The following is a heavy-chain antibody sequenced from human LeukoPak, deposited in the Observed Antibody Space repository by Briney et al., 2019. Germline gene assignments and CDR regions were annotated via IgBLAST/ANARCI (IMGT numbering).Heavy chain of an antibody. J-gene: IGHJ5*02. V-gene: IGHV1-3*04. CDR1: GYSFTSNA. CDR3: ARENQYCSGGSCYYHWLDP. CDR2: INTGNGYT. Sequence: GASVKVSCKASGYSFTSNALHWVRQAPGQRREWMGWINTGNGYTKYSQNFQDRVTITRDTSASTAYMELNSLRCEDTAVYYCARENQYCSGGSCYYHWLDPWGQGPLVTVSS. D-gene: IGHD2-15*01.